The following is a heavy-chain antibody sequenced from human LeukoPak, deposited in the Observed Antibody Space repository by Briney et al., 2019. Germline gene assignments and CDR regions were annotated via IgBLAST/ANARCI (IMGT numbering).Heavy chain of an antibody. V-gene: IGHV3-20*04. CDR1: GFTFDDYG. J-gene: IGHJ4*02. CDR3: ARDSYGDYSAFDY. Sequence: GGSLRLSCAAFGFTFDDYGMSWVRQVPGKGLEWVSGINWNGGSTGYADSVKGRFTISRDNDKNLLYLQMNSLRAEDTAFYYCARDSYGDYSAFDYWGQGTLVTVSS. D-gene: IGHD4-17*01. CDR2: INWNGGST.